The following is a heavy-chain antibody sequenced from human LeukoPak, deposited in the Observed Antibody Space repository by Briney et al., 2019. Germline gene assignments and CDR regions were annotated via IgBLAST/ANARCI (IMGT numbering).Heavy chain of an antibody. V-gene: IGHV3-33*01. CDR2: IWYDGSNK. J-gene: IGHJ5*02. D-gene: IGHD3-9*01. CDR1: GFTFSSYG. Sequence: PGGSLRLSCAASGFTFSSYGMHWVRQAPGKGLEWVAVIWYDGSNKYYADSVKGRFTISRDNSKNTLYLQMNSLRAEDTAVYYCARELHYDILKVRFDPWGQGTLVTVSS. CDR3: ARELHYDILKVRFDP.